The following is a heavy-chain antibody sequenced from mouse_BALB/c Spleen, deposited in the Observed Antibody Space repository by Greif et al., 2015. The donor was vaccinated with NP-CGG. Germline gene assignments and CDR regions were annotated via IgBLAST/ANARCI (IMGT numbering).Heavy chain of an antibody. CDR2: INPSNGRT. Sequence: SGAELVKPGASVKLSCKASGYTFTSYWMHWVKQRPGQGLEWIGEINPSNGRTNYNEKFKSKATLTVDKSSSTAYMQLSSLTSEDSAVYYCARSGSGNYDGFAYWGQGTLVTVSA. V-gene: IGHV1S81*02. CDR3: ARSGSGNYDGFAY. CDR1: GYTFTSYW. D-gene: IGHD1-1*01. J-gene: IGHJ3*01.